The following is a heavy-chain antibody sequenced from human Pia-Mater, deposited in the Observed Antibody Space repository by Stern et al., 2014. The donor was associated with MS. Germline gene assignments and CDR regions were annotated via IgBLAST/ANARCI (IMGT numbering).Heavy chain of an antibody. J-gene: IGHJ4*01. Sequence: EVQLVESGGGLVQPGGSLRLSCAASGFTFSAYWMTWVRQPPGKGLEWGATIKPDGSEKYYVDSVKGRFTITRDNAKNVMYLQLNRLKAEEAAMYYCARDVGDYWGHGTLVTVSS. D-gene: IGHD2-15*01. V-gene: IGHV3-7*01. CDR3: ARDVGDY. CDR2: IKPDGSEK. CDR1: GFTFSAYW.